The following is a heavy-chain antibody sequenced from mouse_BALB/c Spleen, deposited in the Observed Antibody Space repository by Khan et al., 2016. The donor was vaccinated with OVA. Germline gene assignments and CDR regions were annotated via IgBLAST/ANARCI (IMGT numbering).Heavy chain of an antibody. CDR1: GFTFSSYG. D-gene: IGHD1-1*01. CDR2: ISGDSSTI. Sequence: EVELVESGGGLVQPGGSRKLSCAASGFTFSSYGMHWVRQAPEKGLEWVAYISGDSSTIYYTDTVKGRITISRDNPKNTMSLQMTSLMSEDTAMYYCATSYCYGYYFDYWGPGTTLTVSS. V-gene: IGHV5-17*02. J-gene: IGHJ2*01. CDR3: ATSYCYGYYFDY.